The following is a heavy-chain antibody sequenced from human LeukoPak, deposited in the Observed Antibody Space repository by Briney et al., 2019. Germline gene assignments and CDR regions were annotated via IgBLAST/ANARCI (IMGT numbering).Heavy chain of an antibody. D-gene: IGHD2-15*01. CDR2: IYYSGST. CDR1: GGSISSSTYY. CDR3: ARRDCSGGSCYPFYFDY. J-gene: IGHJ4*02. Sequence: SETLSLTCTVSGGSISSSTYYWGWIRQPPGKGLEWIGYIYYSGSTNYNPSLKSRVTISVDTSKNQFSLKLNSVTAADTAVYYCARRDCSGGSCYPFYFDYWGQGTLVTVSS. V-gene: IGHV4-61*05.